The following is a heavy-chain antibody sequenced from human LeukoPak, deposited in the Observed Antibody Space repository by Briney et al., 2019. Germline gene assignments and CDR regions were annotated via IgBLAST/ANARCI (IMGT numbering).Heavy chain of an antibody. V-gene: IGHV1-46*01. D-gene: IGHD3-3*01. CDR3: AREGYYDFWSGYYRGGTDEDWFDP. CDR1: GGTFSSYA. J-gene: IGHJ5*02. Sequence: GASVKVSCKASGGTFSSYAISWVRQAPGQGLEWMGIINPSGGSTSYAQKFQGRVTMTRDTSTSTVYMELSSLRSEDTAVYYCAREGYYDFWSGYYRGGTDEDWFDPWGQGTLVTVSS. CDR2: INPSGGST.